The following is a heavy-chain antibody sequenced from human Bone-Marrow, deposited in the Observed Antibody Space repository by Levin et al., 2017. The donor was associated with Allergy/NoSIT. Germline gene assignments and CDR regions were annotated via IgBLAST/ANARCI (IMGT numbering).Heavy chain of an antibody. Sequence: SQTLSLTCAVSGGSISSGGYSWSWIRQPPGEGLEWIGNIYLSGSTNDNPSLKSRVTISVDRSKNQFSLKLSSVTAADTAVYYCARVAGYSFGYYFDHWGQGTLVTVSS. D-gene: IGHD5-18*01. CDR1: GGSISSGGYS. CDR2: IYLSGST. CDR3: ARVAGYSFGYYFDH. V-gene: IGHV4-30-2*01. J-gene: IGHJ4*02.